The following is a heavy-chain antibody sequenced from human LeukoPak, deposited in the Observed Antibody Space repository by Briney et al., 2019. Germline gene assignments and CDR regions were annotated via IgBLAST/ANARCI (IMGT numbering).Heavy chain of an antibody. CDR1: GASISSGAYY. Sequence: SRTLSLTCTVSGASISSGAYYWSWIRQPPGKGLEWIGYIYYTGSTYYNPSLKSRITISLDTSKNQFSLMLSSVTAADTAVYYCASVMNGVVKFDFWGQGTLVTVSS. V-gene: IGHV4-30-4*01. CDR3: ASVMNGVVKFDF. J-gene: IGHJ4*02. D-gene: IGHD3-3*01. CDR2: IYYTGST.